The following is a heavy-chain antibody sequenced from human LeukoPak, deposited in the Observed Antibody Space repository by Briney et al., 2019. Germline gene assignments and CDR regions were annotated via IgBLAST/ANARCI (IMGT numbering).Heavy chain of an antibody. CDR1: GFTFSSYS. CDR2: ISSSSSYI. CDR3: ARAGVRWGYSYGYYFDY. D-gene: IGHD5-18*01. V-gene: IGHV3-21*01. Sequence: PGGSLRLSCAASGFTFSSYSMNWVRQAPGKGLEWVSSISSSSSYIYYADSVKGRFTISRDNAKNSLYLQMNSLRAEDTAVYYCARAGVRWGYSYGYYFDYWAREPWSPSPQ. J-gene: IGHJ4*02.